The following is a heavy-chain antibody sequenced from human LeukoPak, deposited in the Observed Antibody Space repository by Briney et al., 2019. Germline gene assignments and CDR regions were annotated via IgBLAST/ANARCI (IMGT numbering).Heavy chain of an antibody. CDR3: ASLDHCSGGSCYSRYYMDV. D-gene: IGHD2-15*01. V-gene: IGHV4-59*01. CDR1: GGSISSYY. Sequence: SETLSLTCTVSGGSISSYYWSWIRQPPGKGLEWIGYIYYSGSTNYNPSLKSRVTISVDTSKNQFSQKLSSVTAADTAVYYRASLDHCSGGSCYSRYYMDVWGKGTTVTVSS. CDR2: IYYSGST. J-gene: IGHJ6*03.